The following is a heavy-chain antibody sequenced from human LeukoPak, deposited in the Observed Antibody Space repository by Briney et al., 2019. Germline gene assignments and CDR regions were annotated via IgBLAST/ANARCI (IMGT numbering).Heavy chain of an antibody. CDR2: ISYTGSNK. V-gene: IGHV3-30*18. D-gene: IGHD3-22*01. CDR3: AKDRGDYYDSSGYYSGGFDI. Sequence: GRSLRLSCAASGFTFSSYGMHWVRQAPGKGLEWVAVISYTGSNKYYADSVKGRFTISRDNSKNTLYLQMNSLRAEDTAVYYCAKDRGDYYDSSGYYSGGFDIWGQGTMVTVSS. J-gene: IGHJ3*02. CDR1: GFTFSSYG.